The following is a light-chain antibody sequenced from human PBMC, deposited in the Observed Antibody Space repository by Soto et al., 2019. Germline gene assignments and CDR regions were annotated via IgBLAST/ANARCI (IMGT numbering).Light chain of an antibody. CDR1: SGNIGTYDF. V-gene: IGLV2-8*01. CDR3: ASYAGSDMAM. CDR2: EVT. Sequence: QSALTQPPSASGSPGQAVTIPCTGASGNIGTYDFVSWYQQHPGKAPRLMIYEVTKRPSGVPDRFSASKSGNTAYLTVSGLRAEDEADYYCASYAGSDMAMFGGGTKLTV. J-gene: IGLJ3*02.